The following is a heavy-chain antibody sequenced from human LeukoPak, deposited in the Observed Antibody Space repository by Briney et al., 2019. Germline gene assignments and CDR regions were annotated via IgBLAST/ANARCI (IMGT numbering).Heavy chain of an antibody. J-gene: IGHJ5*02. Sequence: ASVKVSCKASGGTFTSHYMHWVRQAPGQGLEWMGLINPTGGSTGYAQKFQGRVTMTRDMSTSTDYMELSSLRSEDTAIYYCARDNSVEDNAWWFDPWGQGTLVTVSS. D-gene: IGHD4-23*01. CDR1: GGTFTSHY. CDR2: INPTGGST. V-gene: IGHV1-46*01. CDR3: ARDNSVEDNAWWFDP.